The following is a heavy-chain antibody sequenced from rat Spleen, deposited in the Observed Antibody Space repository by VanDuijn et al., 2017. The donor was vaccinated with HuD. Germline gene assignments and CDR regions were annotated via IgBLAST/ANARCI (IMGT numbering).Heavy chain of an antibody. Sequence: EVQLVESDGGLVQPGRSLKLSCAASGFTFSNYGMAWVRQTPTKGLEWVASISPSGGSTYHRDSVKGRFTISRDNAKSTLYLQMDSLRSEDTATYYCARGAYYGYTYWYFDFWGPGTMVTVSS. CDR2: ISPSGGST. D-gene: IGHD1-9*01. CDR3: ARGAYYGYTYWYFDF. V-gene: IGHV5S13*01. J-gene: IGHJ1*01. CDR1: GFTFSNYG.